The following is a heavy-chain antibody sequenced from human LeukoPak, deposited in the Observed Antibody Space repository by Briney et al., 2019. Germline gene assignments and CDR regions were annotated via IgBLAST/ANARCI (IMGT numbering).Heavy chain of an antibody. CDR3: ASPRGDDSGGYYTWYFHH. V-gene: IGHV4-38-2*02. J-gene: IGHJ1*01. CDR1: GYSISSGYY. CDR2: SGST. D-gene: IGHD3-22*01. Sequence: ASETLSLTCTVSGYSISSGYYWGWIRQPPGKGLEWIGSGSTYCNPSLKSRVTISVYTSKNQFSLKLSSVTAADTAVYFCASPRGDDSGGYYTWYFHHWGQGILVTVSS.